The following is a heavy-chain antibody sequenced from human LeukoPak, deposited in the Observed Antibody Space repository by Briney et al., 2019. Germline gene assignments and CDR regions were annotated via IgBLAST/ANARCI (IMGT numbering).Heavy chain of an antibody. D-gene: IGHD3-16*01. J-gene: IGHJ4*02. Sequence: SETLSLTCAVYGGSFSGYYWSWIRQPPGKGLEWIGSIYYSGSTYYNPSLKSRVTISVDTSKNQFSLKLNSVTATDTAVYYCARHYGPWGQGTLVTVSS. CDR3: ARHYGP. V-gene: IGHV4-34*01. CDR1: GGSFSGYY. CDR2: IYYSGST.